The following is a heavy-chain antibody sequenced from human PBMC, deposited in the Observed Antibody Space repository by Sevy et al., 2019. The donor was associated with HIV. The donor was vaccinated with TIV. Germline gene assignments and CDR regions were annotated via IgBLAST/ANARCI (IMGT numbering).Heavy chain of an antibody. V-gene: IGHV1-3*01. CDR1: GYTFTGYA. D-gene: IGHD2-2*01. J-gene: IGHJ5*02. CDR2: INPGNGDT. CDR3: ARDAVPAAGWFDP. Sequence: ASVKVSCKASGYTFTGYAMHWVRQAPGHSLEWMGWINPGNGDTRYSEKFQDRLRITRDTSATTVYLEMSGLRLEDTAVYYCARDAVPAAGWFDPWGQGTLVTVSS.